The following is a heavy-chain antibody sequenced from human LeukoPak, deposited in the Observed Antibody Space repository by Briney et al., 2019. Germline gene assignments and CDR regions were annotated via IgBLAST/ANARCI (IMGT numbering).Heavy chain of an antibody. CDR3: ARGSRLFRLGELSFCWFDP. CDR1: GGSFSGYY. J-gene: IGHJ5*02. Sequence: SETLSLTCAVYGGSFSGYYWSWIRQPPGKGLEWIGEINHSGSTNYNPSLKSRVTISVDTSKNQFSLKLSSVTAADTAVYYCARGSRLFRLGELSFCWFDPWGQGTLVTVSS. D-gene: IGHD3-16*02. V-gene: IGHV4-34*01. CDR2: INHSGST.